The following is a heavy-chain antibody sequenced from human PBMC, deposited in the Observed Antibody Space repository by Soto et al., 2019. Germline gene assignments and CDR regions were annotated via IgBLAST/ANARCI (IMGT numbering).Heavy chain of an antibody. D-gene: IGHD4-17*01. Sequence: SETLSLTCTVSGGSISSSSYYWGWIRQPPGKGLEWIGYIYYSGSTYYNPSLKSRVTISVDTSKNQFSLKLSSVTAADTAVYYCARVLPYYGDYGGTLDYWGQGTLVTVSS. CDR1: GGSISSSSYY. CDR3: ARVLPYYGDYGGTLDY. CDR2: IYYSGST. J-gene: IGHJ4*02. V-gene: IGHV4-39*07.